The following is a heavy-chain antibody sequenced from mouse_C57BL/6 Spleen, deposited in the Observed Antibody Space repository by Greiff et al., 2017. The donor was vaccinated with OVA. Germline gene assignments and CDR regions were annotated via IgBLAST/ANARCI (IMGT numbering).Heavy chain of an antibody. CDR1: GYTFTSYW. D-gene: IGHD1-1*01. CDR3: ARSPGSSYVYFDY. V-gene: IGHV1-53*01. CDR2: INPSNGGT. Sequence: QVQLKQPGTELVKPGASVKLSCKASGYTFTSYWMHWVKQRPGQGLEWIGNINPSNGGTNYNEKFKSKATLTVDKSSSTAYMQLSSLTSEDSAVYYCARSPGSSYVYFDYWGQGTTLTVSS. J-gene: IGHJ2*01.